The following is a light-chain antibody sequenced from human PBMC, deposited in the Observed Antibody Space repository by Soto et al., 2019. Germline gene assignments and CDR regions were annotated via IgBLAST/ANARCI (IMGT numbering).Light chain of an antibody. V-gene: IGLV2-14*01. CDR3: TSYTSISTYV. Sequence: QSALTQPASVSGPPGQSITISCTGTSSDVGAYHYVSWYQHHPGKAPRLVIYDVTNRPSGISDRFSGSKSGNTASLTISGLLAEDEADYYCTSYTSISTYVFGTGTKVTAL. J-gene: IGLJ1*01. CDR2: DVT. CDR1: SSDVGAYHY.